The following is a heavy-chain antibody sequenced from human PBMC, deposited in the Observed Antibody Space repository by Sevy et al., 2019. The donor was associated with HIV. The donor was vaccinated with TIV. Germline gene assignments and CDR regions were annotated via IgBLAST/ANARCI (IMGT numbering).Heavy chain of an antibody. D-gene: IGHD3-3*01. CDR2: INPNSGGT. CDR1: GYTFTGYY. J-gene: IGHJ4*02. CDR3: ARDSAFLLEWLPLDY. V-gene: IGHV1-2*06. Sequence: ASVKVSCKASGYTFTGYYMHWVRQAPGQGLEWMGRINPNSGGTNYAQKLQGRVTMTRDTSISTAYMELSRLRSDDTAVYHCARDSAFLLEWLPLDYWGQGTLVTVSS.